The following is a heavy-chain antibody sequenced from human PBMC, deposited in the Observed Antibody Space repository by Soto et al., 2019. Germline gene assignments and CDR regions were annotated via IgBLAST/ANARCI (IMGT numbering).Heavy chain of an antibody. V-gene: IGHV1-8*01. Sequence: QVQLVQSGAEVKKPGASVKVSCKASGYTFTSYDINWVRQATGQGLEWMGWMNPNSGNTGYAQKFQGRVTMTRNTSISTAYMELSSLRSEATAMYYCARGLEWSWSLDPWGQGTLVTVSS. CDR3: ARGLEWSWSLDP. J-gene: IGHJ5*02. CDR2: MNPNSGNT. CDR1: GYTFTSYD. D-gene: IGHD3-3*01.